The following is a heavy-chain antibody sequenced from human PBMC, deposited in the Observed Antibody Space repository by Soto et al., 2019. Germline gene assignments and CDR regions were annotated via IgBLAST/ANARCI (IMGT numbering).Heavy chain of an antibody. CDR3: ARVHYSKIGAFDI. V-gene: IGHV1-46*01. J-gene: IGHJ3*02. CDR2: INPSGGST. D-gene: IGHD2-2*01. Sequence: ASVKVSCKASGYTFTSYYMHWVRQAPGQGLEWMGIINPSGGSTSYAQKFQGRVTMTRDTSTSTVYMELSSLRSDDTAVYYCARVHYSKIGAFDIWGQGTMVTVSS. CDR1: GYTFTSYY.